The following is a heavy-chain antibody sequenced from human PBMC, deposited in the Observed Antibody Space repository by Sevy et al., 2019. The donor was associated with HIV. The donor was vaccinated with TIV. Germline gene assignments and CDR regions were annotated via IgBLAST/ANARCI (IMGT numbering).Heavy chain of an antibody. CDR1: GFTFNVYE. Sequence: GGSLRLSCAASGFTFNVYEMNWVRQAPGKGLEWVSGVGSGGSTYYSDSLKGRFTISRDNSKNTLYLQMNSLRAEDTAVYYCAKGGGIAARLPYYYGMDVWGQGTTVTVSS. D-gene: IGHD6-6*01. V-gene: IGHV3-23*01. CDR3: AKGGGIAARLPYYYGMDV. CDR2: VGSGGST. J-gene: IGHJ6*02.